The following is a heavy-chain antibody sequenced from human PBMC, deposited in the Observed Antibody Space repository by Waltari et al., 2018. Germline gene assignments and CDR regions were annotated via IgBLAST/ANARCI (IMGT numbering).Heavy chain of an antibody. V-gene: IGHV4-34*01. CDR3: ARLPLGRDYFIWFDP. CDR2: TNQFGTT. Sequence: QVQLQQWGAGLLKPSETLSLTCAVYGGSFTNSYCTWIRQTPGKGLEWIGHTNQFGTTKYHPSLKSRVTIALDTSKNQFSLNLNSVTAADTAVYYCARLPLGRDYFIWFDPWGQGTLVTVSS. D-gene: IGHD1-26*01. CDR1: GGSFTNSY. J-gene: IGHJ5*02.